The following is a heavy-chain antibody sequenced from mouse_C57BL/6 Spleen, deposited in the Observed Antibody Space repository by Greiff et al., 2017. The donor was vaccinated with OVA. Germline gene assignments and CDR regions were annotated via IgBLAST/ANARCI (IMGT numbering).Heavy chain of an antibody. V-gene: IGHV3-6*01. CDR3: ARDHYGTAMDY. CDR2: ISYDGSN. CDR1: GYSITSGYY. Sequence: EVKVEESGPGLVKPSQSLSLTCSVTGYSITSGYYWNWIRQFPGNKLEWMGYISYDGSNNYNPSLKNRISITRDTSKNQFFLKLSSVTTEDTATYYCARDHYGTAMDYWGQGTSVTVSS. J-gene: IGHJ4*01. D-gene: IGHD1-1*01.